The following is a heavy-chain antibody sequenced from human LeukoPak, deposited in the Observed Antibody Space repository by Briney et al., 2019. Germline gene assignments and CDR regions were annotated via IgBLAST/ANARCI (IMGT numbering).Heavy chain of an antibody. CDR2: IKQDESEK. D-gene: IGHD3-10*01. Sequence: PGGSLRLSCEASGFSFSSYWMSWVRQAPGKGPEWVANIKQDESEKYSVDSVKGRFTISRDNAENSLYLQMKNLRADDTALYYCARLSAYYYGSYFYYYMDVWGKGTTVTVSS. V-gene: IGHV3-7*01. J-gene: IGHJ6*03. CDR3: ARLSAYYYGSYFYYYMDV. CDR1: GFSFSSYW.